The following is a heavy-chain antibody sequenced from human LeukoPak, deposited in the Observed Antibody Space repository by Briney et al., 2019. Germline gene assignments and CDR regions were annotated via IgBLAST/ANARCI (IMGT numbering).Heavy chain of an antibody. V-gene: IGHV4-61*02. D-gene: IGHD2-2*01. Sequence: PSETLSLTCTVSGGSISSGSYYWSWIRQPAGKGLEWIGRIYTSGSTNYNPSLKSRVTISVDTSKNQFSLKLSSVTAADTAVYYCASQGYCSSTSCYDSWWFDPWGQGTLVTVSS. CDR1: GGSISSGSYY. J-gene: IGHJ5*02. CDR2: IYTSGST. CDR3: ASQGYCSSTSCYDSWWFDP.